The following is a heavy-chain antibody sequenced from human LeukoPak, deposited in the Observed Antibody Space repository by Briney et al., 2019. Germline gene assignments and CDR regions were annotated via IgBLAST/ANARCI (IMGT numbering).Heavy chain of an antibody. V-gene: IGHV3-64*01. J-gene: IGHJ4*02. Sequence: GGSLRLPCAASGFTFSNFAIHWVRQAPGKGLEFVSGIRSTGDSTNYANSAKGRFTISRDNSKNTLYLQMVSLRAEDMAVYYCAKPQEADLWVPDYWGQGTLVTVSS. CDR1: GFTFSNFA. CDR2: IRSTGDST. D-gene: IGHD3-3*01. CDR3: AKPQEADLWVPDY.